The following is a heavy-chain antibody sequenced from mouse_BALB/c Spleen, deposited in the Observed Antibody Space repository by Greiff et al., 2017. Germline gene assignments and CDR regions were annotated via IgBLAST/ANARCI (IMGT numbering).Heavy chain of an antibody. CDR2: IRNKANGYTT. D-gene: IGHD2-14*01. CDR3: ARDRRGDYRYYFDY. CDR1: GFTFTDYY. V-gene: IGHV7-3*02. J-gene: IGHJ2*01. Sequence: EVQVVESGGGLVQPGGSLRLSCATSGFTFTDYYMSWVRQPPGKALEWLGFIRNKANGYTTEYSASVKGRFTISRDNSQSILYLQMNTLRAEDSATYYWARDRRGDYRYYFDYWGQGTTLTVSA.